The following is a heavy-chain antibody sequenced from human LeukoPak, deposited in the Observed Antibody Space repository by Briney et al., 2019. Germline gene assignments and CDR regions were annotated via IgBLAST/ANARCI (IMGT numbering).Heavy chain of an antibody. V-gene: IGHV1-69*04. CDR1: GGTFSSYA. D-gene: IGHD4-17*01. J-gene: IGHJ4*02. CDR2: IIPILGIA. CDR3: ARGGDYGDYHFDY. Sequence: SVKVSCKASGGTFSSYAISWVRQAPGQGLEWMGRIIPILGIANYAQKFQGRVTIAADKSTSTAYMELSSLRSEDTAVYYCARGGDYGDYHFDYWSQGTLVTVSS.